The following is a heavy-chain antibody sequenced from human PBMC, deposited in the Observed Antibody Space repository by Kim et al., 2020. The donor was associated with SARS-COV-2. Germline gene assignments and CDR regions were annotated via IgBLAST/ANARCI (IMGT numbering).Heavy chain of an antibody. Sequence: ASVKVSCKASGYTFTSYGISWVRQAPGQGLEWMGWISAYNGNTNYALKLQGRVTMTTDTSTSTAYMELRSLRSDDTAVYYCARGSFYSTSPPHILTGYYISWGQGTLVTVSS. D-gene: IGHD3-9*01. CDR1: GYTFTSYG. CDR2: ISAYNGNT. V-gene: IGHV1-18*01. J-gene: IGHJ4*02. CDR3: ARGSFYSTSPPHILTGYYIS.